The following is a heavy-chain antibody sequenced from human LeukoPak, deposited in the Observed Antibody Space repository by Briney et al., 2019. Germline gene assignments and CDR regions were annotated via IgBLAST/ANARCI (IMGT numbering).Heavy chain of an antibody. V-gene: IGHV1-3*01. CDR2: INAGNGNT. J-gene: IGHJ4*02. CDR1: GYTFTSYA. CDR3: ARGGYLRLGELSPFDY. D-gene: IGHD3-16*02. Sequence: ASVKVSCKASGYTFTSYAMHWVRQAPGQRLEWMGWINAGNGNTKYSQKFQGGVTITRDTSASTAYMELSSLRSEDTAVYYCARGGYLRLGELSPFDYWGQGTLVTVSS.